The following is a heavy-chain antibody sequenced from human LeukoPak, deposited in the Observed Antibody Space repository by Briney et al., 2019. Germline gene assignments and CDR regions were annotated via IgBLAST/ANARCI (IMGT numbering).Heavy chain of an antibody. V-gene: IGHV3-23*01. D-gene: IGHD2-2*01. CDR2: ISGSGDVT. CDR1: GFTLRSYA. J-gene: IGHJ6*03. CDR3: AKDRPVGCSSSSCTNSYMNV. Sequence: PGGSLRLSCAASGFTLRSYAMSWVRQAPGKGLEWVSTISGSGDVTYSADSVKGRFTISRDNSKNTLYLQMNSLRAEDTAVYYCAKDRPVGCSSSSCTNSYMNVWGKGTTVTVSS.